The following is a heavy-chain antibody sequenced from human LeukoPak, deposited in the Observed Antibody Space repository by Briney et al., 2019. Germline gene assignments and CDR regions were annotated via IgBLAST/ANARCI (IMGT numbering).Heavy chain of an antibody. CDR3: ARGDYYYDSSQYFDY. CDR1: GGSFSGYY. V-gene: IGHV4-34*01. Sequence: SETLSLTCAVYGGSFSGYYWSWIRQPPGKGQEWIGEINHSGSTNYNPSLKSRVTISVDTSKNQFSLKLSSVTAADTAVYYCARGDYYYDSSQYFDYWGQGTLVTVSS. J-gene: IGHJ4*02. CDR2: INHSGST. D-gene: IGHD3-22*01.